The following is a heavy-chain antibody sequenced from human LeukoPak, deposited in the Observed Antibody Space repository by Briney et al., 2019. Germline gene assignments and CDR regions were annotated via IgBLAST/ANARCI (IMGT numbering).Heavy chain of an antibody. D-gene: IGHD3-22*01. J-gene: IGHJ5*02. Sequence: SETLSLTCTVSGGSIGASYWKWIRQPPGKGLEWIGYVYYNGNTNYNPSLKSRVTISRATSKNQFSLKLNSVTAADTAVYYCARDSSGYNLFDPWGQGTLVTVSA. CDR2: VYYNGNT. CDR1: GGSIGASY. CDR3: ARDSSGYNLFDP. V-gene: IGHV4-59*01.